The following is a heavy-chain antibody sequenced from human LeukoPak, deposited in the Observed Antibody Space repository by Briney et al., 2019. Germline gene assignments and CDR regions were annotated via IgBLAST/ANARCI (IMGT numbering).Heavy chain of an antibody. CDR2: IGTRGDT. CDR3: AKGQLWSTHTNFDY. V-gene: IGHV3-13*01. Sequence: GGSLRLSCAASGLTLSRYDMHWVRQATGEGLEWVSAIGTRGDTYYAGSVKGRFTISRDNSKNTLYLQMNSLRAEDTAVYYCAKGQLWSTHTNFDYWGQGTLVTVSS. J-gene: IGHJ4*02. CDR1: GLTLSRYD. D-gene: IGHD5-18*01.